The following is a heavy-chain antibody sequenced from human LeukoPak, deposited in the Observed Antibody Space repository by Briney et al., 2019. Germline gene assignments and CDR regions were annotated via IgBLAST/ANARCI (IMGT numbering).Heavy chain of an antibody. CDR2: VRYGGKNQ. CDR3: VKDLLQWYKFDS. J-gene: IGHJ4*02. CDR1: GFTFSSYG. D-gene: IGHD4-23*01. Sequence: GRSLRLSCTASGFTFSSYGIHWVRQAPGKGLEWVSFVRYGGKNQYYADSVKGRFTVSRDNSKKTVSLQMHSLRREDTAVYYCVKDLLQWYKFDSWGQGTLVIVSS. V-gene: IGHV3-30*02.